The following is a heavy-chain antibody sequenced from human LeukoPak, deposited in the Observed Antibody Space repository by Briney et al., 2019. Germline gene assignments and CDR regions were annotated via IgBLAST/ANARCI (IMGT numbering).Heavy chain of an antibody. CDR2: ISSYNGKT. CDR1: GYTFSSYG. V-gene: IGHV1-18*01. D-gene: IGHD2-15*01. Sequence: ASVKVSCKAAGYTFSSYGISWVRQAPGQGLEWMGWISSYNGKTNYAQNFQGRVTMTTDTSTSTAYMELRSLRSDDTAVYYCARDWYCSGGSCYNWFDPWGQGTLVTASS. J-gene: IGHJ5*02. CDR3: ARDWYCSGGSCYNWFDP.